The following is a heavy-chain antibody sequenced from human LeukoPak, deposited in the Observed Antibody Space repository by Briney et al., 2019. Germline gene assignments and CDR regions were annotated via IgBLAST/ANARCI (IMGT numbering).Heavy chain of an antibody. CDR2: VNGRGATT. V-gene: IGHV3-23*01. CDR1: GFTFSDYA. Sequence: GGSLRLSCAASGFASGFTFSDYAVRWVRQAPGKGPDGVAGVNGRGATTYYADSVRGRFTISRDNSKNTLYLQMISLGADDTAVYFCAKAPATGEGYYFYYMDVWGKGTTVTVSS. CDR3: AKAPATGEGYYFYYMDV. J-gene: IGHJ6*03. D-gene: IGHD7-27*01.